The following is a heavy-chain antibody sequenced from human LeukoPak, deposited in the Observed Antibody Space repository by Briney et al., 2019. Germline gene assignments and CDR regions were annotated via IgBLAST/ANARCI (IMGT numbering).Heavy chain of an antibody. D-gene: IGHD3-10*01. CDR3: ARDDPHYGSGTYYY. Sequence: SETLSLTCSVSGGSVSSGLYYWSWIRQPAGKGLGWIGRIYSDGSTNYNPSLRSRVTISVDTSKNQFSLKLTSVTAADTAVYYCARDDPHYGSGTYYYWGQGTQVTVSS. J-gene: IGHJ4*02. V-gene: IGHV4-61*02. CDR2: IYSDGST. CDR1: GGSVSSGLYY.